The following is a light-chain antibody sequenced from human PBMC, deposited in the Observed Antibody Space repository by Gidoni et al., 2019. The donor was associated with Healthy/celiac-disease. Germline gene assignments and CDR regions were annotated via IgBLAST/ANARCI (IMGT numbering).Light chain of an antibody. Sequence: SSELTQPLSVSVALGQTARITCGGNNIGSKNVHWYQQKPGQAPVLVIYRDSIRPSGIPERFSGSNSGNTATLTISRAQAGDEADYYCQVWDSSTWVFGGGTKLTVL. J-gene: IGLJ3*02. V-gene: IGLV3-9*01. CDR1: NIGSKN. CDR3: QVWDSSTWV. CDR2: RDS.